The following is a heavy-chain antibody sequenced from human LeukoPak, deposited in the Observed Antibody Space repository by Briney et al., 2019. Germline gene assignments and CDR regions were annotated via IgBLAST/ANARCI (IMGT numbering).Heavy chain of an antibody. V-gene: IGHV4-38-2*02. CDR1: GYSISSGYY. D-gene: IGHD3-22*01. CDR2: IYHSGST. CDR3: AKDTGYYDSRGYGAFDI. Sequence: SETLSLTCTVSGYSISSGYYWGWIRQPPGEGLEWIGSIYHSGSTYYNLSLKSRVTISVDTSKNHFSLKLSSVTAADTAVYYCAKDTGYYDSRGYGAFDIWGQGTMVRVSS. J-gene: IGHJ3*02.